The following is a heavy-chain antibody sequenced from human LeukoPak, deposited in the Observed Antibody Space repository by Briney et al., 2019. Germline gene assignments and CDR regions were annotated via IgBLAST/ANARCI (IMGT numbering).Heavy chain of an antibody. CDR3: AREREGGSGYLDY. CDR1: GFTFSSYA. D-gene: IGHD3-22*01. J-gene: IGHJ4*02. V-gene: IGHV3-66*01. Sequence: GGSLRLSCAASGFTFSSYAMSWVRQAPGKGLEWVSVIYSGGSTYYADSVKGRFTISRDNSKNTLYLQMNSLRAEDTAVYYCAREREGGSGYLDYWGQGTLVTVSS. CDR2: IYSGGST.